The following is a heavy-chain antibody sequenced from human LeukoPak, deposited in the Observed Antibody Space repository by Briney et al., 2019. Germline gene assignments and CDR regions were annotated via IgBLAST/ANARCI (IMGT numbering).Heavy chain of an antibody. CDR3: ARSYCGSTSCYYYYGMDV. CDR1: GGSISSYY. CDR2: IYTSGST. J-gene: IGHJ6*02. V-gene: IGHV4-4*07. Sequence: PSETLSLTCTVSGGSISSYYWSWIRQLAGKGLEWIGRIYTSGSTNYNPSLKSRVTMPVDTSKNQFSLKLSSVTAADTAVYYCARSYCGSTSCYYYYGMDVWGQGTTVTVSS. D-gene: IGHD2-2*01.